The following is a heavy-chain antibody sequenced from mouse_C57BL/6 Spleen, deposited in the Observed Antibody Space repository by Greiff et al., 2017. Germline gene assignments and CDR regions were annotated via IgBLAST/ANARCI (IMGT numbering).Heavy chain of an antibody. CDR2: INPNNGGT. CDR1: GYTFTDYN. J-gene: IGHJ1*03. V-gene: IGHV1-18*01. Sequence: EVQLQQSGPELVKPGASVKIPCKASGYTFTDYNMDWVKQSHGKSLEWIGDINPNNGGTIYNQKFKGKATLTVDKSSSTAYMELRSLTSEGTAVYYCARRGNGDDPSYWDFDVWGTGTTVTVSA. CDR3: ARRGNGDDPSYWDFDV. D-gene: IGHD2-2*01.